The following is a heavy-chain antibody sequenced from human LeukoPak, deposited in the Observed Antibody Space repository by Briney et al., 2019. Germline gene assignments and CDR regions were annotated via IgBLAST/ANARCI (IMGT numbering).Heavy chain of an antibody. D-gene: IGHD1-14*01. CDR3: TTYALGTMVY. CDR1: GFSFSNTG. J-gene: IGHJ4*02. CDR2: ILSKSDGETT. Sequence: GGSLRLSCAASGFSFSNTGMSWVRQAPGKGLEWVGRILSKSDGETTDYAAPVKGRFTISRDDSRSTLYLQVNSLKTEDTAVYYCTTYALGTMVYWGQGTLVTVSS. V-gene: IGHV3-15*01.